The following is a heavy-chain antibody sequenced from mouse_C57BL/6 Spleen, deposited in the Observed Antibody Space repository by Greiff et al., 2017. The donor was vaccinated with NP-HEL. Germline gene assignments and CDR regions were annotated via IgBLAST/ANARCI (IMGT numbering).Heavy chain of an antibody. J-gene: IGHJ2*01. CDR1: GFSFNTYA. V-gene: IGHV10-1*01. Sequence: EVQVVESGGGLVQPKGSLKLSCAASGFSFNTYAMNWVRQAPGKGLEWVARIRSKSNNYATYYADSVKDRFTISRDDSESMLYLQMNNLKTEDTAMYYCVRHNYGLDYWGQGTTLTVSS. D-gene: IGHD1-1*01. CDR2: IRSKSNNYAT. CDR3: VRHNYGLDY.